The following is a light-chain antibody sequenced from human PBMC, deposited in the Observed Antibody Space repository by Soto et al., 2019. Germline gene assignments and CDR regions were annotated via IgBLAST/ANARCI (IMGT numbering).Light chain of an antibody. Sequence: EVVFTQSPGTLSLSPGGRATLSCRASQSVSRRLAWYQQRPGQSPRLLISGASMRESGVPVRFIGSGAGTECTRTITRLEPEDFEVYYCQQYGSSMWTFGQGTKVDIK. CDR1: QSVSRR. CDR3: QQYGSSMWT. J-gene: IGKJ1*01. V-gene: IGKV3-20*01. CDR2: GAS.